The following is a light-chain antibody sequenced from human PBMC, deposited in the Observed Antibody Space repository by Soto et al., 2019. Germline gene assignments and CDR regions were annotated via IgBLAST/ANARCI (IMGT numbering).Light chain of an antibody. J-gene: IGKJ5*01. V-gene: IGKV3D-20*02. CDR2: AAS. CDR1: QSVYSSY. Sequence: EIMLTQSPCTLSLSPGERATLSCRASQSVYSSYLAWYQQRPGQAPRLLFYAASIRATGIPDRFSGSGSGTDFTLTISSLEPEDFAVYYCQQRSNWPITFGQGTRLEIK. CDR3: QQRSNWPIT.